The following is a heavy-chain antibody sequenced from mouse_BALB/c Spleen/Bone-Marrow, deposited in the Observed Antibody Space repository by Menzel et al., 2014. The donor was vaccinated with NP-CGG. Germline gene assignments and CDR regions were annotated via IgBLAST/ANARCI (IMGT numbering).Heavy chain of an antibody. J-gene: IGHJ4*01. Sequence: VQVVESGAELVRPGSSVKISCKASGYTFSNYWMNWMKQRPGQGLEWIGQIYPGDGDTNYIGKFTGKATLTADKSSSTAYMQLSSLTSEDSAVYFCASRGDYSYAMDYWGQGISVTVSS. V-gene: IGHV1-80*01. CDR1: GYTFSNYW. CDR3: ASRGDYSYAMDY. D-gene: IGHD1-1*01. CDR2: IYPGDGDT.